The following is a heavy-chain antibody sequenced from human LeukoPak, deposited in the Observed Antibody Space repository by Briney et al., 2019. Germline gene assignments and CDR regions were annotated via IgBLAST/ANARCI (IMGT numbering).Heavy chain of an antibody. Sequence: GGSLRLSCAASGFTFSSYSMNWVRQVPGKGLEWVSYISSSSSTIYYADSVKGRFTISRDNAKNSLYLQMNSLRAEDTAVYYCARDRAYFDYWGQGTLVTVSS. CDR3: ARDRAYFDY. J-gene: IGHJ4*02. CDR2: ISSSSSTI. CDR1: GFTFSSYS. V-gene: IGHV3-48*01. D-gene: IGHD3-10*01.